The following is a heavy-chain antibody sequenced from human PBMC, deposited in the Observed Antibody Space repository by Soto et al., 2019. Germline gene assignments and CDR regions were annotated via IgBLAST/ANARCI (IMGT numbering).Heavy chain of an antibody. CDR3: ARPLHFPY. Sequence: SETLSLTCAVYGGSLSGYYWSWIRQPPGKGLEWIGEINHSGSTNYNPSLKSRVTISIDTSKNQFSLNLSSATAADTAVYYCARPLHFPYWGQGTLVTVSS. CDR1: GGSLSGYY. J-gene: IGHJ4*02. CDR2: INHSGST. V-gene: IGHV4-34*01.